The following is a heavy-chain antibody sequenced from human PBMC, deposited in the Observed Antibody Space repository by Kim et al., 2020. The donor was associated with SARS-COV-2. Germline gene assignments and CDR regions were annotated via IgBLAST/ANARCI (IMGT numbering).Heavy chain of an antibody. J-gene: IGHJ4*02. D-gene: IGHD2-15*01. CDR3: ARHSFSYYFDY. Sequence: TTSTPTRKSRVTISVDTSKTQFSLKLSSVTAADTAVYYCARHSFSYYFDYWGQGTLVTVSS. CDR2: T. V-gene: IGHV4-59*08.